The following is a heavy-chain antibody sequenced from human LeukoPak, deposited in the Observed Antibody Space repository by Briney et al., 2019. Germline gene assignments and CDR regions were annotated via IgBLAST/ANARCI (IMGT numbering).Heavy chain of an antibody. CDR3: AKEGGCSTTSCLTGGLDV. Sequence: PGGSLRLSCAASGFILSSNYMSWVRQAPGKGLEWVSVIYTGGSTYYSDSVKGRFIISRDNSKNTVYLQMVSLRAEDTAVYYCAKEGGCSTTSCLTGGLDVWGKGTTVTVSS. CDR1: GFILSSNY. J-gene: IGHJ6*04. CDR2: IYTGGST. V-gene: IGHV3-53*01. D-gene: IGHD2-2*01.